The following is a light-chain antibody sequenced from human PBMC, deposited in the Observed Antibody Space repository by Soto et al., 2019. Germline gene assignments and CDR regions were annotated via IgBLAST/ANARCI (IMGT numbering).Light chain of an antibody. Sequence: DIVVTQSPLSLPVTPGEPASISCRSSQSLLHSNGYNYLDWYLQKPGQSPQLLIYLGSNRASGVPDRFSCRGSGTDFTLKISRVEAEDVGVYYCMQALQTPLFGQGTRLEIK. CDR2: LGS. CDR3: MQALQTPL. V-gene: IGKV2-28*01. J-gene: IGKJ5*01. CDR1: QSLLHSNGYNY.